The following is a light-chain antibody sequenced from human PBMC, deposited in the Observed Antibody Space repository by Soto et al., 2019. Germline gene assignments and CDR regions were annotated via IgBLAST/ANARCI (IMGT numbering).Light chain of an antibody. J-gene: IGKJ4*01. Sequence: EIVLTQSPATRSLSPGERATLSCRASQSVTTYLAWYQQKPGQAPRLLIYDASSRATGIPARFSGSGSGTDFTLTISSLEPEDFAFYYCLQRSNWPPLLSVGGGTKVDSK. CDR2: DAS. CDR3: LQRSNWPPLLS. V-gene: IGKV3-11*01. CDR1: QSVTTY.